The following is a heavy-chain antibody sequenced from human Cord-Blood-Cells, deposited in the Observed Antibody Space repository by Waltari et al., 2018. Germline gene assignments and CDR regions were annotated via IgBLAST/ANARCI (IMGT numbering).Heavy chain of an antibody. V-gene: IGHV3-7*01. Sequence: EVQLVESGGGLVKPGGSLRLSCAASGFTFSSYWMSWVRQAPGKGLEWVANIKQDGSEKYYVDSVKGRFTISRDNAKNSLYLQMNSLRAEDTAVYYCARDSYYYYYGMDVWGQGTTVTVSS. CDR2: IKQDGSEK. J-gene: IGHJ6*02. CDR1: GFTFSSYW. CDR3: ARDSYYYYYGMDV.